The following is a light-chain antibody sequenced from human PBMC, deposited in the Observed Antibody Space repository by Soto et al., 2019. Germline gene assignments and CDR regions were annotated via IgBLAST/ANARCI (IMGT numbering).Light chain of an antibody. CDR2: DDT. CDR3: QVWDSHTLSGV. J-gene: IGLJ3*02. V-gene: IGLV3-21*02. Sequence: SYELTQPPSVSVAPGQAATISCGGNNTETFSVQWYQQKPGQAPLLVVYDDTDRPSGIPERFSGSNSGNTATLTISNVEAGDEGDYYCQVWDSHTLSGVFGGGTKLTVL. CDR1: NTETFS.